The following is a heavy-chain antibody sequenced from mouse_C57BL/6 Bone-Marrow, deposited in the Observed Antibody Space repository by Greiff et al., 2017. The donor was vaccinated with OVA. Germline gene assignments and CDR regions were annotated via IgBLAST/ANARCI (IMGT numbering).Heavy chain of an antibody. J-gene: IGHJ3*01. CDR3: ARRWLLRFAY. Sequence: EVMLVESGGGLVKPGGSLKLSCAASGFTFSSYTMSWVRQTPEKRLEWVATISGGGGNTYYPDSVKGRFTISRDNAKNTLYLQMSSLRSEDTALYYCARRWLLRFAYWGQGTLVTVSA. D-gene: IGHD2-3*01. CDR1: GFTFSSYT. CDR2: ISGGGGNT. V-gene: IGHV5-9*01.